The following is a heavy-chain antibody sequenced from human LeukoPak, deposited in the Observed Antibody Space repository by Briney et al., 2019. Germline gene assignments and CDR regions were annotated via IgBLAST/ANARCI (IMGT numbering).Heavy chain of an antibody. CDR2: ISSGSGTI. CDR3: ATRKGTGFFDL. Sequence: PGGSLRLSCAASGFTLSSSGMNWVRQAPGKGLEWVSYISSGSGTIYYADSVKGPVNIHRDNAKNSPYLPINGLRDEDKGVDYWATRKGTGFFDLWGQGTLVTVSS. V-gene: IGHV3-48*02. CDR1: GFTLSSSG. J-gene: IGHJ4*02.